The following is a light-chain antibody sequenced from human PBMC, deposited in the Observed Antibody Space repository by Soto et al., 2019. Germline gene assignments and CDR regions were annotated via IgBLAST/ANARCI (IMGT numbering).Light chain of an antibody. Sequence: QSVLTQPPSASGSPGQSVTISCTGTSRDVGGYNYVSWYQQHPGKAPKLIISEVSKRPSGVPDRFSGSKSGNTASLSVSGLQADDEADYYCSSYAGSNNVVFGGGTKVTVL. J-gene: IGLJ3*02. CDR2: EVS. CDR1: SRDVGGYNY. CDR3: SSYAGSNNVV. V-gene: IGLV2-8*01.